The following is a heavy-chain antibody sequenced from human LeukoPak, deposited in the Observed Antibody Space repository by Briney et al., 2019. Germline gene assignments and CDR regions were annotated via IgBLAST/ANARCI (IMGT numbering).Heavy chain of an antibody. D-gene: IGHD3-10*01. J-gene: IGHJ4*02. CDR3: ARRGRMELWFGERYDY. CDR1: GYSFTSYW. CDR2: IYPGDSDT. Sequence: GESLQISCKGSGYSFTSYWIGWVRQMPGKGLEWMGIIYPGDSDTRYSPSFQGQVTISADKSISTAYLQWSSLKASDTAMYYCARRGRMELWFGERYDYWGQGTLVTVSS. V-gene: IGHV5-51*01.